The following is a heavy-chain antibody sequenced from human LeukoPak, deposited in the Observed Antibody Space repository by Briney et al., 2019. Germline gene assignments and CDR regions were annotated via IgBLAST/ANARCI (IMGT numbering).Heavy chain of an antibody. D-gene: IGHD3-10*02. CDR2: ISSSGRTI. CDR1: GFTFSSYE. Sequence: GGSLRLSCAASGFTFSSYEMNGVRQAPGKGLEGVSYISSSGRTIYYADSVKGRFTISRDNAKNSLYLQMNSLRAEDTAVYYCAELGITMIGGVWGKGTTVTISS. V-gene: IGHV3-48*03. J-gene: IGHJ6*04. CDR3: AELGITMIGGV.